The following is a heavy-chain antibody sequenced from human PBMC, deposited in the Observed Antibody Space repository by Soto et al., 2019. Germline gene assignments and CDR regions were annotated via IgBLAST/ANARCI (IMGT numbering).Heavy chain of an antibody. CDR2: IFPSDSGT. D-gene: IGHD6-6*01. CDR1: GYSFNNYW. J-gene: IGHJ5*02. Sequence: PGESLKISCKASGYSFNNYWIGWVRQMPGKGLEWMGIIFPSDSGTKYSPSFQGQVTMSVDKSINTAYLQWSSLKASDTAIYYCARHGSIGARLNYFDPWGQGTQVTVS. V-gene: IGHV5-51*01. CDR3: ARHGSIGARLNYFDP.